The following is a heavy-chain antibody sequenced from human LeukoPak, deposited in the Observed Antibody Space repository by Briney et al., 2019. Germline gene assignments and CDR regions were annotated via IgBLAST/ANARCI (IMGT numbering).Heavy chain of an antibody. D-gene: IGHD4-17*01. CDR2: IYYSGST. V-gene: IGHV4-59*01. CDR3: ARVPIRLVTTYAFDI. Sequence: SETLSLTCTVSGGSIGNYYWSWIRQPPGKGLEWIGYIYYSGSTNYSPSLKSRVTISVDTSKNQFSLRLSSVTAADTAIYFCARVPIRLVTTYAFDIWGQGTMVTVSS. J-gene: IGHJ3*02. CDR1: GGSIGNYY.